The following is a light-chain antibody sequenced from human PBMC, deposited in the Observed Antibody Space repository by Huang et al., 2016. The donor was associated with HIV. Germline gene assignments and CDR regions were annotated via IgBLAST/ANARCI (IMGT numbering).Light chain of an antibody. V-gene: IGKV1-9*01. Sequence: QLTQSPSSLSMPVGDRVIITCQASQDIANSLAWYQHKPGRAPKLLISAASTLQSGVPSRFSGVSAGTYFTLIITNLQPDDFASYYCQQLHSYPITFGQGTRLDI. CDR1: QDIANS. J-gene: IGKJ5*01. CDR2: AAS. CDR3: QQLHSYPIT.